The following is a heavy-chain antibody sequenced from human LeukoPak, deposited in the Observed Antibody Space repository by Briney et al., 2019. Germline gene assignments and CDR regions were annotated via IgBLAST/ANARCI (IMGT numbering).Heavy chain of an antibody. D-gene: IGHD3-10*01. CDR1: GFTFSSYG. CDR3: AKDNDYGSGSYFPYYYGMDV. Sequence: GGSLRLSCAASGFTFSSYGMHWVRQAPGKGLEWVAVISYDGSKKYYVDSVKGRFTISRDSSKNTLYLQMNSLRAEDTAVYYCAKDNDYGSGSYFPYYYGMDVWGQGTTVTVSS. V-gene: IGHV3-30*18. CDR2: ISYDGSKK. J-gene: IGHJ6*02.